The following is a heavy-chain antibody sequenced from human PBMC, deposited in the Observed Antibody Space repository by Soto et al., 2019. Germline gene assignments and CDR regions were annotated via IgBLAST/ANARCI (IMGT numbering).Heavy chain of an antibody. CDR1: GGTFSSYA. CDR2: IIPIFGTA. V-gene: IGHV1-69*01. D-gene: IGHD4-17*01. Sequence: QVQLVQSGAEVKKPGSSVKVSCKASGGTFSSYAISWVRQAPGQGLEWVGGIIPIFGTANYAQKFQGRVTITADESTSTAYVELSSLRSEDTAVYYCARGPDYGDYATYFDFWRQGTLVTVSS. J-gene: IGHJ4*02. CDR3: ARGPDYGDYATYFDF.